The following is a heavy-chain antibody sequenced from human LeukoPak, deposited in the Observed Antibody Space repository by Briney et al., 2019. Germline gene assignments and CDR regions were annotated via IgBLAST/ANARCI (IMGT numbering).Heavy chain of an antibody. J-gene: IGHJ4*02. CDR2: ISYDGSNK. V-gene: IGHV3-30-3*01. CDR1: GFTFSSYA. D-gene: IGHD3-10*01. CDR3: ARVGRPWFGELPYQFDY. Sequence: GGSLRLSCAASGFTFSSYAMHWVRQAPGKGLEWVAVISYDGSNKYYADSVKGRFTISRDNSKNTLYLQMNSLRAEDTAVYYCARVGRPWFGELPYQFDYWGQGTLVTASS.